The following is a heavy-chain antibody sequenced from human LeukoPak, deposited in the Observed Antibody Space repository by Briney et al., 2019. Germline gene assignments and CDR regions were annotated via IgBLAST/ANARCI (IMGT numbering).Heavy chain of an antibody. Sequence: GGSLRLSCEASGFTFSTYNMNWVRQAPGKGLEWVSSITSSSSYIYYADSVKGRFTISRDNAKNSLYLQMNSLRAEDTAVYYCAKRCGASLVVDYWGQGTLVTVSS. CDR2: ITSSSSYI. D-gene: IGHD2-15*01. CDR1: GFTFSTYN. CDR3: AKRCGASLVVDY. J-gene: IGHJ4*02. V-gene: IGHV3-21*01.